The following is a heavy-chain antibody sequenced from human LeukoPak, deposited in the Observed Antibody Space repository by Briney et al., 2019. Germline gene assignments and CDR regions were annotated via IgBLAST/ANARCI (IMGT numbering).Heavy chain of an antibody. J-gene: IGHJ6*02. D-gene: IGHD3-16*01. V-gene: IGHV3-74*01. Sequence: GGSLRLSCAASGFTFSNYGMHWVRQAPGKGLVWVAQINGDGSDTSYADSMKGRFTISRDNAKNTLYLHINSLRAEDTSVFYCVRGAYYFYGMDVWGQGTTVTASS. CDR3: VRGAYYFYGMDV. CDR1: GFTFSNYG. CDR2: INGDGSDT.